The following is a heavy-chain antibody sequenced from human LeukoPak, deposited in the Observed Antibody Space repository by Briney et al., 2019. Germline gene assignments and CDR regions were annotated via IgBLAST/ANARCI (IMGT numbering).Heavy chain of an antibody. V-gene: IGHV4-34*01. Sequence: GSLRLSCAASGFTFSSYSMNWIRQPPGKGLEWIGEINHSGSTNYNPSLKSRVTISVDTSKNQFSLKLSSVTAADTAVYYCARGDGYKYYYYYGMDVWGQGTTVTVSS. J-gene: IGHJ6*02. CDR1: GFTFSSYS. D-gene: IGHD5-24*01. CDR2: INHSGST. CDR3: ARGDGYKYYYYYGMDV.